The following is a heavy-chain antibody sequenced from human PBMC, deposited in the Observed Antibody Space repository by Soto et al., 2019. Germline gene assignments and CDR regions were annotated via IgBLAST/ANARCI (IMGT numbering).Heavy chain of an antibody. CDR1: GGTFSSYA. CDR2: IIPIFGTA. Sequence: SVKVSCKASGGTFSSYAISWVRQAPGQGLEWMGGIIPIFGTANYAQKFQGRVTITADESTSTAYMELSSLRSEDTAVYYCARAKPFAGTPGVTMDVCGQGTTVTVSS. J-gene: IGHJ6*02. CDR3: ARAKPFAGTPGVTMDV. V-gene: IGHV1-69*13. D-gene: IGHD1-7*01.